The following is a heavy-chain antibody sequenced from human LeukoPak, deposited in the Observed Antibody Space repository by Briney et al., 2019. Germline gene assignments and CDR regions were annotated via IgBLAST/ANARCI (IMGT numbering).Heavy chain of an antibody. CDR3: VRDGAYYDSAPYNFDY. J-gene: IGHJ4*02. V-gene: IGHV3-21*01. CDR1: GFTFSSYS. D-gene: IGHD3-22*01. Sequence: GGSLRLSCAASGFTFSSYSINWVRQAPGKGLESISSISNTNTYINYADSVKGRFTISRDNAKNSLYLQMTSLRAEDTAVYYRVRDGAYYDSAPYNFDYWGRGTLVAVSS. CDR2: ISNTNTYI.